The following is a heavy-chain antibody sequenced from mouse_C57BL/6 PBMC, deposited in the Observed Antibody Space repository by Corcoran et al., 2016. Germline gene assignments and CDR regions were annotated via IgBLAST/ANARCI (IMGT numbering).Heavy chain of an antibody. Sequence: QIQLVQSGPELKKPGETVQISCKASGYTFTTYGMSWVKQAPGKGLKWMGWINTYSGVPTYADDFKGRFAFSLETSASTAYLQINNLKNEDTATYFCARGDSDAMDYWGQGTSVTVSS. CDR1: GYTFTTYG. CDR3: ARGDSDAMDY. CDR2: INTYSGVP. J-gene: IGHJ4*01. V-gene: IGHV9-3*01.